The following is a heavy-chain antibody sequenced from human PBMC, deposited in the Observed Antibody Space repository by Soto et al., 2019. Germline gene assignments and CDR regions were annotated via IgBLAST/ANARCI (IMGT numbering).Heavy chain of an antibody. V-gene: IGHV3-30-3*01. CDR1: GFTFSSYA. CDR2: ISYDGSNK. J-gene: IGHJ4*02. Sequence: QVQLVESGGGVVQPGRSLRLSCAASGFTFSSYAMHWVRQAPGKGLEWVAVISYDGSNKYYADSVKGRFTISRDNSKDTRYLQMNSLRAEDTAVYYCARDRGSGWYGVDYWGQGTLVTVSS. D-gene: IGHD6-19*01. CDR3: ARDRGSGWYGVDY.